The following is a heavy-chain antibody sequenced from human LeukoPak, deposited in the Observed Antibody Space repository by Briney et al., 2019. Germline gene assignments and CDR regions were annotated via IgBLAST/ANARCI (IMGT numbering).Heavy chain of an antibody. CDR3: ARGSGRYYYYGVDV. D-gene: IGHD7-27*01. V-gene: IGHV4-59*01. CDR1: GGSIRSSY. CDR2: IYYSGTTSGST. Sequence: PSETLCLTCTVPGGSIRSSYWSWVRQPPGKGREWIGHIYYSGTTSGSTNYNPSLKSRVTISVDTSKNQFSLQVRSVTAADTAVYYCARGSGRYYYYGVDVWGQGTTVTVS. J-gene: IGHJ6*02.